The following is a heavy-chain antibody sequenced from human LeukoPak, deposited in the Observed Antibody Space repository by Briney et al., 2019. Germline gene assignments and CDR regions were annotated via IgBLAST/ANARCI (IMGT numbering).Heavy chain of an antibody. Sequence: GASVKVSCKSSGYTFTVYDMHWVRQAPGQGLEWMGWINPNSGGTNNAHKFQGRVTMTRDTSISTAYMELSRLRCDDTAVYYCARTSNAYSRSWYVYWGEGTLVTVSS. D-gene: IGHD6-13*01. CDR3: ARTSNAYSRSWYVY. CDR1: GYTFTVYD. J-gene: IGHJ4*02. V-gene: IGHV1-2*02. CDR2: INPNSGGT.